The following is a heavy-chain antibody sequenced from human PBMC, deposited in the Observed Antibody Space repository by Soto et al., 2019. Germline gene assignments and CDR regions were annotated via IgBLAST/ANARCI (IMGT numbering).Heavy chain of an antibody. J-gene: IGHJ4*02. V-gene: IGHV1-2*04. CDR1: GYTFTGYY. CDR3: ARAPPTYGDYWTLVSYYFDY. Sequence: QVQLVQSGAEVKKPGASVKVSCKASGYTFTGYYMHWVRQAPGQGLEWMGWINPNSGGTNYAQKFQGWVTMTRDTPISTAYMELSRLRSDDTAVYYCARAPPTYGDYWTLVSYYFDYWGQGTLGTVSS. CDR2: INPNSGGT. D-gene: IGHD4-17*01.